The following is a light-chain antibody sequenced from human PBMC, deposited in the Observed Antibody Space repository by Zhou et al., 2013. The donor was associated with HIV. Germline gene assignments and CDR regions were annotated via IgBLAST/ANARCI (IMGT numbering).Light chain of an antibody. V-gene: IGKV1-9*01. CDR3: QQSNSFPRT. J-gene: IGKJ1*01. Sequence: DIHLTQSPSFLSASVGDRVTITCRASQDIRNSSAWYQQKPGKAPNLLIFAASTLLNGVPSRFSGSGSGTEFTLTITSLQPEDFATYYCQQSNSFPRTFGQGTKVEIK. CDR1: QDIRNS. CDR2: AAS.